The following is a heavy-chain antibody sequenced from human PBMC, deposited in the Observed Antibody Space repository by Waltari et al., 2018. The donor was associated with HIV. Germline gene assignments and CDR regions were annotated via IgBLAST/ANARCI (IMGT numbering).Heavy chain of an antibody. CDR2: IYYSGST. CDR1: GGSISSSSYY. J-gene: IGHJ4*02. D-gene: IGHD5-18*01. CDR3: ARDEQLWFPFDY. Sequence: QLQLQESGPGLVKPSETLSLTCTVSGGSISSSSYYWGWIRQPPGKGLEWIGSIYYSGSTYYNPSLKSRVTISVDTSKNQFSLKLSSVTAADTAVYYCARDEQLWFPFDYWGQGTLVTVSS. V-gene: IGHV4-39*07.